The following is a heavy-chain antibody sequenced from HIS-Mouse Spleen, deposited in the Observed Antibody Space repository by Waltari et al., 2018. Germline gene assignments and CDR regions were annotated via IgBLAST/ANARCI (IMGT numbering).Heavy chain of an antibody. V-gene: IGHV4-39*07. CDR2: IYYSGST. D-gene: IGHD6-13*01. J-gene: IGHJ2*01. CDR1: GGSISSSSYY. Sequence: HLQLQESGPGLVKPSETLSLTCTVPGGSISSSSYYWGGIRQPPGKGLEWIGSIYYSGSTYYNPSLKSRVTISVDTSKNQFSLKLSSVTAADTAVYYCAREIPYSSSWYDWYFDLWGRGTLVTVSS. CDR3: AREIPYSSSWYDWYFDL.